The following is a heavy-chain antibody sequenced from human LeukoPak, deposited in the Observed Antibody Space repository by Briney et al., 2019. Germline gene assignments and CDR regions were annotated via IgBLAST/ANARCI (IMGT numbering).Heavy chain of an antibody. CDR3: AINGGGDSGYGNLDY. CDR1: GFTFDDYA. D-gene: IGHD5-12*01. CDR2: INWNSDSI. Sequence: GGSLRLSCAVSGFTFDDYAMHWVRQVPGKGLEWVSGINWNSDSIGYADSVKGRFTTSRDNAKNSLYLQMNSLRAEDTAFYYCAINGGGDSGYGNLDYWGQGTLVTVSS. J-gene: IGHJ4*02. V-gene: IGHV3-9*01.